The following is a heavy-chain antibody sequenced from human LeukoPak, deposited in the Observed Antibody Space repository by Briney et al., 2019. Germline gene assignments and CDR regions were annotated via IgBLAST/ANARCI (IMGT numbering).Heavy chain of an antibody. J-gene: IGHJ4*02. Sequence: GASVKVSCKASGYTFTNYYIHWVRQAPGQGLEWLGRINPGGGDTHYAQKFQGRVTMTTDTSTSTVNMELSSPRSEDTAVYSCARELSGGFFDYWGQGTLV. D-gene: IGHD3-10*01. CDR2: INPGGGDT. CDR3: ARELSGGFFDY. V-gene: IGHV1-46*01. CDR1: GYTFTNYY.